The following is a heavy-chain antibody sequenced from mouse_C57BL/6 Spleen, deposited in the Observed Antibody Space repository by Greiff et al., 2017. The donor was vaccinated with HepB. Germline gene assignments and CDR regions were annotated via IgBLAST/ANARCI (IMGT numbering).Heavy chain of an antibody. Sequence: VQLQQSGPELVKPGASVKISCKASGYAFSSSWMNWVKQRPGKGLEWIGRIYPGDGDTNYNGKFKGKATLTADKSSSTAYMQLSSLTSEDSAVYFCAREVYGTLRGYYAMDYWGQGTSVTVSS. CDR3: AREVYGTLRGYYAMDY. J-gene: IGHJ4*01. V-gene: IGHV1-82*01. CDR2: IYPGDGDT. D-gene: IGHD1-1*01. CDR1: GYAFSSSW.